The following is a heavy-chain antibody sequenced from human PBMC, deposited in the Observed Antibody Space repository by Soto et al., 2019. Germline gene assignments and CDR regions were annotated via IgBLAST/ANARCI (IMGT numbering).Heavy chain of an antibody. D-gene: IGHD7-27*01. V-gene: IGHV1-18*01. Sequence: ASVKVSCKASGYTFTNYGISWVRQAPGQGLEWMGWVSTYNGDRKYAQKFQDRVTMTTDTSTSTAYMELRNLTPDDTAVYFCARDSGNLGNWAYFLDYWGQGTLVTVSS. CDR3: ARDSGNLGNWAYFLDY. CDR2: VSTYNGDR. CDR1: GYTFTNYG. J-gene: IGHJ4*02.